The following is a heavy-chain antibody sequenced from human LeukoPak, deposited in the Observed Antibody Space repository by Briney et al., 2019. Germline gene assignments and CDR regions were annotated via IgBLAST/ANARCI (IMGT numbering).Heavy chain of an antibody. CDR2: IYYSGST. V-gene: IGHV4-59*01. CDR3: ARWSGYALD. J-gene: IGHJ4*02. CDR1: GGSISSYY. Sequence: SETLSLTCTVSGGSISSYYWSWIRQPPGKGLEWIGYIYYSGSTNYNPPLKRRLTMSIDTSKNQFSLKLSSVTAADTAVYYCARWSGYALDWGQGTLVTVSS. D-gene: IGHD2-2*01.